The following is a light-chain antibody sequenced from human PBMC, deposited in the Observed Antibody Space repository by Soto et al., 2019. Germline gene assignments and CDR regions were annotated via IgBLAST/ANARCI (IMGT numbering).Light chain of an antibody. CDR2: LGS. V-gene: IGKV2-28*01. CDR3: MQALEFPLT. CDR1: QSLQHSNGYTY. Sequence: DIVLTQSPLSLSVNPREPASISCRSSQSLQHSNGYTYLDWYLQKPGQSPQLLIHLGSSRASGVPDRFSGSGSGTDFTLKISRVEAEDAGIYYCMQALEFPLTFGGGTRVEIK. J-gene: IGKJ4*01.